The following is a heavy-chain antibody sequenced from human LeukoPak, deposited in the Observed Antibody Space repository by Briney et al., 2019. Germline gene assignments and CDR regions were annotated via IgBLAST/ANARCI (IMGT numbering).Heavy chain of an antibody. CDR1: GGSISNSSKY. CDR3: ATPRGASNWFDP. D-gene: IGHD3-10*01. J-gene: IGHJ5*02. CDR2: IYYRGSI. V-gene: IGHV4-39*01. Sequence: PSETLSVTCTVSGGSISNSSKYWGWIRQPPGKGLEWIGNIYYRGSIYYNPSLKSRVAIFVDTSNNQFSLKLSSVTAADTAVYYCATPRGASNWFDPWGQGALVTVSS.